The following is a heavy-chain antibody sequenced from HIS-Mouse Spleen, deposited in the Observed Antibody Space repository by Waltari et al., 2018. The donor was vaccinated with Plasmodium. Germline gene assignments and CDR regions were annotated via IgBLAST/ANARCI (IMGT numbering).Heavy chain of an antibody. CDR2: ISSSRSYI. CDR1: GFTFSYYR. CDR3: ASSWYWYFDL. J-gene: IGHJ2*01. Sequence: EVQLVESGGGLVKPGGSLRLSCAASGFTFSYYRMNWVRQAPGKGLGWVSSISSSRSYIYYAEAVNGRSTIARDNAKNSLYLQMNSLRAEDTAVYYCASSWYWYFDLWGRGTLVTVSS. V-gene: IGHV3-21*01. D-gene: IGHD6-13*01.